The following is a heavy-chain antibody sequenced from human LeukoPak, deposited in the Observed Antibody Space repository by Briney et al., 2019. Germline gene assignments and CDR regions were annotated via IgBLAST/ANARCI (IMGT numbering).Heavy chain of an antibody. D-gene: IGHD3-22*01. J-gene: IGHJ4*02. CDR2: INPNSGGT. CDR1: GYTFTGYY. V-gene: IGHV1-2*02. Sequence: ASVKVSCKASGYTFTGYYMHWVRQAPGQGLEWTGWINPNSGGTNYAQKFQGRVTMTRDTSISTAYMELSRLRSDDTAVYYCARGSTARYYYDSSGYYRGAVDYWGQGTLVTISS. CDR3: ARGSTARYYYDSSGYYRGAVDY.